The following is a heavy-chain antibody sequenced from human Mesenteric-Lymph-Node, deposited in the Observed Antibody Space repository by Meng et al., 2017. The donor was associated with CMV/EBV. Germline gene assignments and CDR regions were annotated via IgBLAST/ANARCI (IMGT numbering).Heavy chain of an antibody. CDR3: ARGSDYEGYYYGMDV. D-gene: IGHD4/OR15-4a*01. Sequence: LRLPCAISGDSVSSNSAAWNWIRQSPSRGLEWLGRTYYRSKWYNDYAVSVKSRITINPDTSKNQFYLQLNSVTPEDTAVYYCARGSDYEGYYYGMDVWGQGTTVTVSS. CDR2: TYYRSKWYN. CDR1: GDSVSSNSAA. V-gene: IGHV6-1*01. J-gene: IGHJ6*02.